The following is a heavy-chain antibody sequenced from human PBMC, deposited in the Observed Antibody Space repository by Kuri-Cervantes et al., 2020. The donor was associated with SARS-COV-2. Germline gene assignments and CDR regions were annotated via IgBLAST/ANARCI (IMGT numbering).Heavy chain of an antibody. J-gene: IGHJ6*02. CDR3: ASDNPSASSYYYYGMDD. CDR2: IYYSGST. V-gene: IGHV4-39*07. CDR1: GGSISSSSYY. D-gene: IGHD2-2*01. Sequence: GSLRLFCTVSGGSISSSSYYWGWIRQPPGKGLEWIGRIYYSGSTYYNPSLKSRVTISVDTSKNQFSLKLTSVTAADKAVDYCASDNPSASSYYYYGMDDWGQGATVTVSS.